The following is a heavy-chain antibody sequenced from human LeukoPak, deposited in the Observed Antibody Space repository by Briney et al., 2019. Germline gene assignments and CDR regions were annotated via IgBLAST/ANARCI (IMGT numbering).Heavy chain of an antibody. Sequence: ASVKVSCKASGYTFTSYYMHWVRQAPGQGLEWMGIINPSGGSTSYAQKFQGRVTMTRDTSTSTVYMELSSLRSEDTAVYYCARDWHTIFGVVDYYFDYWGQGTLVTVSS. CDR2: INPSGGST. D-gene: IGHD3-3*01. CDR3: ARDWHTIFGVVDYYFDY. CDR1: GYTFTSYY. V-gene: IGHV1-46*01. J-gene: IGHJ4*02.